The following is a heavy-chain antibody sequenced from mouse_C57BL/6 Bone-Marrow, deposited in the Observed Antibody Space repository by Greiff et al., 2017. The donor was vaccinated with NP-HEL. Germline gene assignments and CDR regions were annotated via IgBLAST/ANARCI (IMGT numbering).Heavy chain of an antibody. J-gene: IGHJ2*01. CDR1: GFTFSSYT. CDR3: ARRTYGYGSSYAFDY. CDR2: ISGGGGNT. Sequence: DVMLVESGGGLVKPGGSLKLSCAASGFTFSSYTMSWVRQTPEKRLEWVATISGGGGNTYYPDSVKGRFTISRDNAKNTLYLQMSSLRSEDTALYYCARRTYGYGSSYAFDYWGQGTTLTVSS. D-gene: IGHD1-1*01. V-gene: IGHV5-9*01.